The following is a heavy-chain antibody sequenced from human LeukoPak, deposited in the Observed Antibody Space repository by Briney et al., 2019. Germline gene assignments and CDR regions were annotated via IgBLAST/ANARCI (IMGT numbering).Heavy chain of an antibody. V-gene: IGHV4-38-2*01. J-gene: IGHJ3*02. CDR3: ARHDYGGNLGVGAFDI. CDR1: GYSISSGYY. Sequence: SETLSLTCAVSGYSISSGYYWGWIRQPPGKGLEWIGSIYHSGSTYYNPPLKSRVTISVDTSKNQFSLKLSSVTAADTAVYYCARHDYGGNLGVGAFDIWGQGTMVTVSS. D-gene: IGHD4-23*01. CDR2: IYHSGST.